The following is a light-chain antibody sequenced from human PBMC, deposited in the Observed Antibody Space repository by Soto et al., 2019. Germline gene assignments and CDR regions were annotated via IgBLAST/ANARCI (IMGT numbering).Light chain of an antibody. CDR3: QQYHNWPPQYT. Sequence: EIVMTQSPATLSLSPGERATLSCRASQTVSSNLAWYQQKPGQAPRLLIHGASTRANGVPARFSGSGSGTEFTLTISSLQSEDFAVYYCQQYHNWPPQYTFGQGTKLQIK. CDR1: QTVSSN. J-gene: IGKJ2*01. V-gene: IGKV3-15*01. CDR2: GAS.